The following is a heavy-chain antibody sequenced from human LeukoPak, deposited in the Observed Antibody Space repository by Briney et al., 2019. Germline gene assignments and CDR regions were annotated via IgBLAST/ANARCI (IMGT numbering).Heavy chain of an antibody. V-gene: IGHV3-48*01. J-gene: IGHJ4*02. CDR3: ARDHNWGFDY. CDR1: GFTFSTYS. D-gene: IGHD7-27*01. Sequence: GGSLRLSCAASGFTFSTYSINWVRQAPGKGLEWVSYISSTYDIYYADSVRGRFTISRDNAKNSLYLQMNSLSAEDTAMYFCARDHNWGFDYWGQGTLVTVSS. CDR2: ISSTYDI.